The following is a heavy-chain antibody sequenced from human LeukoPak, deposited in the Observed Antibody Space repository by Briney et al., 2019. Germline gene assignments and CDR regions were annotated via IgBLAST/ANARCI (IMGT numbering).Heavy chain of an antibody. V-gene: IGHV3-20*04. Sequence: GGSLRLSCAASGFTFDDYGMSWVRQAPGKGLEWVSGINWNGGSTGYADSVKGRFTISRDNAKNSLYLQMNSLRAEDTALYYCARVKWRAAAGTYYFDYWGQGTLVTVSS. CDR1: GFTFDDYG. CDR3: ARVKWRAAAGTYYFDY. J-gene: IGHJ4*02. CDR2: INWNGGST. D-gene: IGHD6-13*01.